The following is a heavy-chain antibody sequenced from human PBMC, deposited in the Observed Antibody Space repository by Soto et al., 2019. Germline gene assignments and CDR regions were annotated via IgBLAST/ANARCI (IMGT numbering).Heavy chain of an antibody. V-gene: IGHV3-23*01. CDR1: GFTFSGYA. J-gene: IGHJ5*02. D-gene: IGHD6-13*01. Sequence: EVQLLESGGGLVQPGGSLRLSCAASGFTFSGYAMSWVRQAPGKGLEWVSAIGSGSPFYADSVKGRVTISRDNANSMLYLQMNSLSADDTAVYFCAQDLGSSWYHYNSFAPGGQGTLVTVSS. CDR3: AQDLGSSWYHYNSFAP. CDR2: IGSGSP.